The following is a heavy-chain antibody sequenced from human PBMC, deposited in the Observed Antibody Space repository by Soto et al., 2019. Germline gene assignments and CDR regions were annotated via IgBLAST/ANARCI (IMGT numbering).Heavy chain of an antibody. J-gene: IGHJ4*02. Sequence: SETLSLTCTVSGGSISSGGYYWSWIRQHPGKGLEWIGYIYYSGSTYYNPSLKSRVTISVDTSKNQFSLKLSSVTAADTAVYYCARAGSGSHNFDYWGQGTLVTV. CDR2: IYYSGST. V-gene: IGHV4-31*03. CDR3: ARAGSGSHNFDY. CDR1: GGSISSGGYY. D-gene: IGHD3-10*01.